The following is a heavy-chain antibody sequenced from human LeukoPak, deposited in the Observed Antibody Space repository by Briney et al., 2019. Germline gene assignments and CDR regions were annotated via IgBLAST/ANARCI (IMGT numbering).Heavy chain of an antibody. J-gene: IGHJ4*02. V-gene: IGHV3-15*07. D-gene: IGHD3-22*01. Sequence: PGGSLRLSCAASGFTFSSYSMNWVRQAPGKGLEWVGRIKSKTDGGTTDYAAPVKGRFTISRDDSKNTLYLQMNSLKTEDTAVYYCTTDEDYYDSSTNFDYWGQGTLVTVSS. CDR2: IKSKTDGGTT. CDR1: GFTFSSYS. CDR3: TTDEDYYDSSTNFDY.